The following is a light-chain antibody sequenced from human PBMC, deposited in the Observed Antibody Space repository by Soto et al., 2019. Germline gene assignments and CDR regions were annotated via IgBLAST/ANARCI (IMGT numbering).Light chain of an antibody. Sequence: DIQMTQSPSTLSASVGDRVTITCRASQSISSWLAWYQQKPGKAPKLLIYKASSLESGVPSRFSGSRSGTEFTLTISSLQPDDFATYYCQQYNSYSPYTFGQGTKLESK. CDR3: QQYNSYSPYT. CDR2: KAS. J-gene: IGKJ2*01. CDR1: QSISSW. V-gene: IGKV1-5*03.